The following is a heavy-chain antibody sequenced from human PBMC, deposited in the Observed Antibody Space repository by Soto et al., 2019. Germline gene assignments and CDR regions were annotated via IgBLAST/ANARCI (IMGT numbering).Heavy chain of an antibody. V-gene: IGHV5-10-1*01. J-gene: IGHJ6*02. Sequence: PGESLKISCKGSGYSFTSYWISWVRQMPGKGLEGMGRIDPSDSYTNYSPSFQGHVTISADKSISTAYLQWSSLKASDTAMYYCARRGRYCSSTSCSPADYYYYYGMDVWGQGTTVTVSS. D-gene: IGHD2-2*01. CDR1: GYSFTSYW. CDR2: IDPSDSYT. CDR3: ARRGRYCSSTSCSPADYYYYYGMDV.